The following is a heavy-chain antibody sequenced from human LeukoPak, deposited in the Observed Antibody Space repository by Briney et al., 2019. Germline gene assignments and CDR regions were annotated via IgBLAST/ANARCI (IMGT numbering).Heavy chain of an antibody. V-gene: IGHV1-3*01. CDR2: INAGNGNT. J-gene: IGHJ6*02. CDR1: GGTFSSYV. D-gene: IGHD3-9*01. Sequence: ASVKVSCKASGGTFSSYVISWVRQAPGQGLEWMGWINAGNGNTKYSQKFQGRVTITRDTSASTAYMELSSLRSEDTAVYYCARADDILTGYYLIINYGMDVWGQGTTVTVSS. CDR3: ARADDILTGYYLIINYGMDV.